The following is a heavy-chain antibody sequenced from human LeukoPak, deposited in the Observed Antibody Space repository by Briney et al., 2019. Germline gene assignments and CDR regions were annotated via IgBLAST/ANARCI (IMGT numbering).Heavy chain of an antibody. CDR1: GGSFSGYY. D-gene: IGHD3-10*01. J-gene: IGHJ4*02. CDR2: INHSGST. V-gene: IGHV4-34*01. Sequence: SETLSLTCAVYGGSFSGYYWSWIRQPPGKGLEWIGEINHSGSTNYNPSLKSRVTISVDTSKNQFSLKLSSVTAADTAVYYCARVAAMVRGVIDYWGQGTLVTVSS. CDR3: ARVAAMVRGVIDY.